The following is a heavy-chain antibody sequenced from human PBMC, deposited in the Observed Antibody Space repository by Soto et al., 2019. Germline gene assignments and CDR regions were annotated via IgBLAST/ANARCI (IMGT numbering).Heavy chain of an antibody. CDR2: ISSSSSTI. D-gene: IGHD3-10*01. Sequence: VQLVESGGGLVQPGGSLRLSCAASGFTFSSYSMNWVRQAPGKGLEWVSYISSSSSTIYYADSVKGRFTISRDNAKNSLYLQMNSLRDEDTAVYYCARDGMVRGVTVVNWFDPWGQGTLVTVSS. J-gene: IGHJ5*02. V-gene: IGHV3-48*02. CDR3: ARDGMVRGVTVVNWFDP. CDR1: GFTFSSYS.